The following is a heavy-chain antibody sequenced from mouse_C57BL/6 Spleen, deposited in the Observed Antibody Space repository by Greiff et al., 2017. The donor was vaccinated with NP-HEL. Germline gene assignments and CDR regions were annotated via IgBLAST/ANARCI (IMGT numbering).Heavy chain of an antibody. CDR2: IDPSDSDT. CDR1: GYTFTSYW. CDR3: ARNDYDYDDYAMDY. J-gene: IGHJ4*01. D-gene: IGHD2-4*01. Sequence: VQLQQPGAELVRPGSSVKLSCKASGYTFTSYWMHWVKQRPIQGLEWIGNIDPSDSDTHSNQKFKDKATLTVDKSSSTAYMQLSSLTSEDSAVYYCARNDYDYDDYAMDYWGQGTSVTVSS. V-gene: IGHV1-52*01.